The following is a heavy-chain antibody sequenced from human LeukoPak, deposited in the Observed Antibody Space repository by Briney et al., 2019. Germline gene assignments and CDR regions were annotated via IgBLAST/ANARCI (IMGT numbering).Heavy chain of an antibody. Sequence: SVKVSCKASGGTFSSYAISWVRQAPGQGLEWMGGIIPIFGTANYAQKFQGRVTITADESTSTAFMELSSLRSEDTAVYYCARSNPSNYDSSGYLDYWGQGTLVTVSS. CDR2: IIPIFGTA. CDR1: GGTFSSYA. D-gene: IGHD3-22*01. CDR3: ARSNPSNYDSSGYLDY. V-gene: IGHV1-69*13. J-gene: IGHJ4*02.